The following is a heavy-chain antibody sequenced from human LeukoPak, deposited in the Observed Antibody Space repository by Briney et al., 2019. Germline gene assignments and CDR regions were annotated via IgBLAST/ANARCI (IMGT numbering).Heavy chain of an antibody. CDR3: ARENGDYWYFDL. D-gene: IGHD7-27*01. CDR1: GFTFSRSW. Sequence: EGSLRLSCEVSGFTFSRSWMSWVRQAPGKGLEWVANIKQDGSEKSYVDSVRGRFTISRDNAKNSLFLQMNSLRAEDTAVYYCARENGDYWYFDLWGRGTLVTVSS. CDR2: IKQDGSEK. V-gene: IGHV3-7*01. J-gene: IGHJ2*01.